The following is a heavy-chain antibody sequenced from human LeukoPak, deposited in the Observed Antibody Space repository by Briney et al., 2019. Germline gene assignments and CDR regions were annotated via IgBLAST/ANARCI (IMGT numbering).Heavy chain of an antibody. J-gene: IGHJ5*02. Sequence: GGSLRLSCAASGFTFSSYAMSWIRQAPGKGLEWVSAISGSGGSTYYADSVKGRFTISRDNSRNTLYLQMNSLRAEDTAVYYCAKDLAAMVTIWFDPWGQGTLVTVSS. CDR2: ISGSGGST. D-gene: IGHD5-18*01. CDR1: GFTFSSYA. V-gene: IGHV3-23*01. CDR3: AKDLAAMVTIWFDP.